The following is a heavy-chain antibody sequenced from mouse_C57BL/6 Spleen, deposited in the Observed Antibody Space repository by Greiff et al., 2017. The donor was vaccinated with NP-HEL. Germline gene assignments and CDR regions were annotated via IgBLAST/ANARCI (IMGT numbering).Heavy chain of an antibody. D-gene: IGHD2-4*01. Sequence: EVQGVESGGGLVKPGGSLKLSCAASGFTFSSYAMSWVRQTPEKRLEWVATISDGGSYTYYPDNVKGRFTISRDNAKNNLYLQMSHLKSEDTAMYYCARDQIYYDFFDYWGQGTTLTVSS. V-gene: IGHV5-4*01. CDR1: GFTFSSYA. CDR3: ARDQIYYDFFDY. CDR2: ISDGGSYT. J-gene: IGHJ2*01.